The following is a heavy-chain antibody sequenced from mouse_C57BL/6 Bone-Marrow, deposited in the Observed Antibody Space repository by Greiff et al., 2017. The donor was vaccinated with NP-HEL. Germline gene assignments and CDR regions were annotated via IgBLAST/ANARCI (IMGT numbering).Heavy chain of an antibody. CDR2: IDPSDSYT. CDR1: GYTFTSYW. J-gene: IGHJ4*01. V-gene: IGHV1-59*01. CDR3: APGLLGAMDY. Sequence: VQLQQPGAELVRPGTSVKLSCKASGYTFTSYWMHWVKQRPGQGLEWIGVIDPSDSYTNYNQKFKGKATLTVDTSSSTAYMQLSSLTSEDSAVXSCAPGLLGAMDYWGQGTSVTVTS. D-gene: IGHD2-10*01.